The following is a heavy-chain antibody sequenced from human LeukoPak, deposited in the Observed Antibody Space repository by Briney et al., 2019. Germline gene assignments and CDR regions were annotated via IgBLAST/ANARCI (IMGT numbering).Heavy chain of an antibody. CDR1: GGSISSSSYY. D-gene: IGHD5-18*01. CDR3: ARHWIQQYGMDV. CDR2: IYYSGNT. Sequence: PSETLSLTCSVSGGSISSSSYYWAWIRQPPGKGLEVIGSIYYSGNTYYNPSLKSRVTISVDRSKNQISLQLNSLTAADTAVYYCARHWIQQYGMDVWGQGTTVTVSS. V-gene: IGHV4-39*01. J-gene: IGHJ6*02.